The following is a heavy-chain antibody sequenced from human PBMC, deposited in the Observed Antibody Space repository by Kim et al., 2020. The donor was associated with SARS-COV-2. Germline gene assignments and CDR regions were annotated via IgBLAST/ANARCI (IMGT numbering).Heavy chain of an antibody. J-gene: IGHJ5*02. CDR1: GGSFSGYY. V-gene: IGHV4-34*01. CDR2: INHSGST. D-gene: IGHD6-13*01. CDR3: ARVSAAEDGRRGWFDP. Sequence: SETLSLTCAVYGGSFSGYYWSWIRQPPGKGLEWIGEINHSGSTNYNPSLKSRVTISVDTSKNQFSLKLSSVTAADTAVYYCARVSAAEDGRRGWFDPWGQGTLVTVSS.